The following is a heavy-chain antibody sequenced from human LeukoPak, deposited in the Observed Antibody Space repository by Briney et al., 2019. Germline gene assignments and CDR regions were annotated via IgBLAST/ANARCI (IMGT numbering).Heavy chain of an antibody. V-gene: IGHV4-38-2*02. D-gene: IGHD3-10*01. Sequence: SETLSLTCTVSGYSISSGYYWGWIRQPPGKGLEWIGSIYHSGSTYYNPSLKSRVTISVDTSKNQFSLKLSSVAAADTAVYYCARGGGGYWGQGTLVTVSS. CDR2: IYHSGST. CDR3: ARGGGGY. CDR1: GYSISSGYY. J-gene: IGHJ4*02.